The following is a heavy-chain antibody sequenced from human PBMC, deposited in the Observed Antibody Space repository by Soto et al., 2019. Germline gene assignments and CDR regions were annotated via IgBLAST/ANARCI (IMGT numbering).Heavy chain of an antibody. CDR1: GFTFSDHY. Sequence: GGSLRLSCAASGFTFSDHYMDWVRQAPGKGLEWVGRTRNKANSYTTEYAASVKGRFTISRDDSKNSLYLQMNSLKTEDTAVYYCARVLAPYDFWSGYSTADAFDIWGQGTMVTVSS. D-gene: IGHD3-3*01. CDR3: ARVLAPYDFWSGYSTADAFDI. CDR2: TRNKANSYTT. V-gene: IGHV3-72*01. J-gene: IGHJ3*02.